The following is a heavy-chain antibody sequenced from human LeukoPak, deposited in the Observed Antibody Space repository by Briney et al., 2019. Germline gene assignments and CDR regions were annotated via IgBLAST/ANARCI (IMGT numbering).Heavy chain of an antibody. CDR1: GYTFTSYG. V-gene: IGHV1-18*01. D-gene: IGHD5-18*01. J-gene: IGHJ4*02. CDR3: ARPQGGGHGYSYGEFDY. CDR2: ITAYNGNT. Sequence: ASVKVSCKASGYTFTSYGISWVRQAPGQGLEWMGWITAYNGNTNYAQKLQGRVTMTTDTSTSTAYMELRSLRSDGTAVYYCARPQGGGHGYSYGEFDYWGQGTLVTVSS.